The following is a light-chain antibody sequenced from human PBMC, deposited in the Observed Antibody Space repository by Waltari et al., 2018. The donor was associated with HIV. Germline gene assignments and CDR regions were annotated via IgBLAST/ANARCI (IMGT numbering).Light chain of an antibody. Sequence: QSALTPPPSASGSLGQSVTISCTGSSSDIGAYDSVSWFQQHPRSAPKLLLYEVTRRPSTVSDRFSGSRSCSTAFLTVAGLQPDDEATYFCSSYGDSLRVLFGGGTNVTVL. J-gene: IGLJ3*02. CDR2: EVT. CDR3: SSYGDSLRVL. CDR1: SSDIGAYDS. V-gene: IGLV2-8*01.